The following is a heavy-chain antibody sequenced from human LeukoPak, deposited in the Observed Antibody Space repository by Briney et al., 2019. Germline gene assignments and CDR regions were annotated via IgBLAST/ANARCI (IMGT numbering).Heavy chain of an antibody. CDR3: ARVRGVVVVAATPRRFDP. CDR1: GGSFSGYY. V-gene: IGHV4-34*01. Sequence: SETLSLTCAVYGGSFSGYYWSWIRQPPGKGLEWIGEINHSGSTNYNPSLKSRVTISVDTSKNQFSLKLSSLTAADTAVYYCARVRGVVVVAATPRRFDPWGQGTLVTVSS. D-gene: IGHD2-15*01. J-gene: IGHJ5*02. CDR2: INHSGST.